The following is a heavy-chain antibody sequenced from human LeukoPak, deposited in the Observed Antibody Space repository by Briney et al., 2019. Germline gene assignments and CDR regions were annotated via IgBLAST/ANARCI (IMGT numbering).Heavy chain of an antibody. CDR3: AKDPQQGYYGSGSYYQDY. J-gene: IGHJ4*02. CDR2: ISASSSYT. V-gene: IGHV3-11*05. D-gene: IGHD3-10*01. CDR1: GFTFTDFY. Sequence: KSGGSLRLSCAASGFTFTDFYMSWIRQAPGKGLEWVSYISASSSYTDYADSVKGRFTISRDNSKNTLYLQMNSLRAEDTAVYYCAKDPQQGYYGSGSYYQDYWGQGTLVTVSS.